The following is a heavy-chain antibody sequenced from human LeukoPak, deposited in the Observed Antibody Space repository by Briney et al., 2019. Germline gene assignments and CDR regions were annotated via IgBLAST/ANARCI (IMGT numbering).Heavy chain of an antibody. CDR3: AKVLLGRYFDWLSYGMDV. CDR1: GFTFSSYG. CDR2: ISYDGSNK. Sequence: GGSLRLSCAASGFTFSSYGMHWARQAPGKGLEWVAVISYDGSNKYYADSVKGRFTISRDNSKNTLYLQMNSLRAEDTAVYYCAKVLLGRYFDWLSYGMDVWGKGPRSPSPQ. V-gene: IGHV3-30*18. J-gene: IGHJ6*04. D-gene: IGHD3-9*01.